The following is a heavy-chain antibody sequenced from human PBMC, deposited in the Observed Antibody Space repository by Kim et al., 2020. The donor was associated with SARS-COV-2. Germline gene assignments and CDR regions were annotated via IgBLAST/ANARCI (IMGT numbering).Heavy chain of an antibody. CDR3: ARLGGGGVVRAKVKYYHGLDV. V-gene: IGHV5-51*01. CDR1: GYSFTNYW. Sequence: GESLKISCKGSGYSFTNYWIGWVRQMPGKGLEWMGVIYAGDSDTRYSPSFQGQVTISADKSISTAYLQWRRLQASDSAIYYCARLGGGGVVRAKVKYYHGLDVWGQGTTVTVAS. D-gene: IGHD3-3*01. CDR2: IYAGDSDT. J-gene: IGHJ6*02.